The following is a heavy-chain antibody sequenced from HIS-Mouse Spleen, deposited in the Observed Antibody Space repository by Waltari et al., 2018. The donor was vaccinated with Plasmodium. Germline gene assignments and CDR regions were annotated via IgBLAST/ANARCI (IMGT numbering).Heavy chain of an antibody. CDR2: SSGRGGST. J-gene: IGHJ4*02. CDR1: GFTFSSYA. CDR3: AKTIKYYDILTGYPFDY. V-gene: IGHV3-23*01. D-gene: IGHD3-9*01. Sequence: EVQLLESGGGLVQPGGSLRLSCAASGFTFSSYAMSWVRQAPGKGLGWVQASSGRGGSTYHADSVKGRFTISRDNSKNTLYLQMNSLRAEDTAVYYCAKTIKYYDILTGYPFDYWGQGTLVTVSS.